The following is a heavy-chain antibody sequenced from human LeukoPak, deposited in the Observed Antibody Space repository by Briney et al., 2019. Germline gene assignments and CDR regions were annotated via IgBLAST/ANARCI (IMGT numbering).Heavy chain of an antibody. J-gene: IGHJ3*02. CDR3: ARVDSSGFDAFDI. V-gene: IGHV1-69*13. Sequence: GASVKVSCKASGGTFSSYAISWVRQAPGQGLEWMGGIIPIFGTANYAQKFQGRVTITADESTSTAYMELSSLRSEDTAVYYCARVDSSGFDAFDIWGQGTMVTVSS. D-gene: IGHD3-22*01. CDR2: IIPIFGTA. CDR1: GGTFSSYA.